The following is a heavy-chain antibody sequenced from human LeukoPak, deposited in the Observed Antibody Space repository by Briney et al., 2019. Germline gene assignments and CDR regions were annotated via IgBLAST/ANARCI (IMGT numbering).Heavy chain of an antibody. V-gene: IGHV3-48*04. J-gene: IGHJ4*02. CDR2: ISSSGSTI. D-gene: IGHD2-2*02. Sequence: GGSLGLSCAASGFTFSSYGMHWVRQAPGKGLECISYISSSGSTIYYANSVKGRFTISRDNAENSLYLQMNSLRAEDTAVYYCARESAYTFDYWGQGTLVTVSS. CDR3: ARESAYTFDY. CDR1: GFTFSSYG.